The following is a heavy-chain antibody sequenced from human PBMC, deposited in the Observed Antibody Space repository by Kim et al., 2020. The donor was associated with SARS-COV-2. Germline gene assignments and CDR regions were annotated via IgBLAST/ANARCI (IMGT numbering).Heavy chain of an antibody. V-gene: IGHV5-51*01. Sequence: PSFQGQVTIAADKSISTAYLQWSSLKASDTAMYYCARHSATAAASPFDYWGQGTLVTVSS. CDR3: ARHSATAAASPFDY. J-gene: IGHJ4*02. D-gene: IGHD6-13*01.